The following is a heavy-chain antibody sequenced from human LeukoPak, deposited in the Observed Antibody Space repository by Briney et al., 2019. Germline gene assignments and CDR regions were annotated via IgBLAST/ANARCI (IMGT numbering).Heavy chain of an antibody. V-gene: IGHV3-43*02. D-gene: IGHD3-22*01. CDR2: ISGDGGST. Sequence: GGSLRLSCAASGFTFDDYAMHWVRQAPGKGLEWVSLISGDGGSTYYADSVKGRFTISRDNSKNSLYLQMNSLRTEDTALYYCAKDWGAYYDSSGFYSGDFDYWGQGALVTVSS. CDR3: AKDWGAYYDSSGFYSGDFDY. J-gene: IGHJ4*02. CDR1: GFTFDDYA.